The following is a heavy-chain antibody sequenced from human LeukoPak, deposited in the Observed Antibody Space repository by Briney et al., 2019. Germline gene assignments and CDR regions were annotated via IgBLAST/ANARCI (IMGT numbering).Heavy chain of an antibody. CDR2: INPNSGGT. V-gene: IGHV1-2*02. CDR1: GYTLTSYG. D-gene: IGHD6-19*01. CDR3: ARVFSGWYGDNY. J-gene: IGHJ4*02. Sequence: ASVKVSCEASGYTLTSYGINWMRQAPGQGLEWMGWINPNSGGTNYAQKFQGRVTMTRDTSISTAYMELSRLRSDDTAVYYCARVFSGWYGDNYWGQGTLVTVSS.